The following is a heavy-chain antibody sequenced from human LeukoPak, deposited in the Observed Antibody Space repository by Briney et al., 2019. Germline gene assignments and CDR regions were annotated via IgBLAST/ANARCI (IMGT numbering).Heavy chain of an antibody. Sequence: PGGSLRLSCAASGLTFSTYWMSWVRQAPGKGLEWVANIKQDGSEKYYVDSVKGRFTISRDNAKNSLYLQMNSLRDEDTAVYYCATEGRSYSPGYWGQGTLVTVSS. CDR2: IKQDGSEK. CDR3: ATEGRSYSPGY. V-gene: IGHV3-7*01. J-gene: IGHJ4*02. D-gene: IGHD3-10*01. CDR1: GLTFSTYW.